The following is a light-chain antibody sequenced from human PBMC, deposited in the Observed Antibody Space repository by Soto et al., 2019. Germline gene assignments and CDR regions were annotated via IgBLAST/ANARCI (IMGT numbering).Light chain of an antibody. CDR1: QNIRNY. V-gene: IGKV1-39*01. CDR2: AAS. Sequence: DIQMTRSPSSLSASVGDMVTITCRASQNIRNYLNWYQQKPGKAPQLLIYAASYLQSGVPSRFSGTGSGTHFTLTISSLQPEAVAPYCYQPSASTLQTFGQGTTVQIK. CDR3: QPSASTLQT. J-gene: IGKJ1*01.